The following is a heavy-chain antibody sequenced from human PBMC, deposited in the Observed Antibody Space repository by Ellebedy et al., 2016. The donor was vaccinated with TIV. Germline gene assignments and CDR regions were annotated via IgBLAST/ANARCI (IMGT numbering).Heavy chain of an antibody. CDR1: GGAISSHY. CDR3: ARTTAFDV. D-gene: IGHD1-14*01. V-gene: IGHV4-59*11. Sequence: SETLSLTXTVSGGAISSHYWSWIRQPPGRGLEWIGYIYSSGTTNYNPSLKGRVTMSVDTSKNQFSLRLTSVTAADTAVYYCARTTAFDVWGQGTMVTVSS. J-gene: IGHJ3*01. CDR2: IYSSGTT.